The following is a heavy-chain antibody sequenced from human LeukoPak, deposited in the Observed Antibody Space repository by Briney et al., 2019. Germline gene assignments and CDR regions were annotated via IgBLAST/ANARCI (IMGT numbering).Heavy chain of an antibody. V-gene: IGHV3-11*01. J-gene: IGHJ4*02. CDR1: GFTFSDYY. D-gene: IGHD5-24*01. Sequence: GGSLRLSCAASGFTFSDYYMNWIRQAPGKGLEWVSYISSGATTMNYADSVKGRFTISRDNAKKSLYLQMNSLRAEDTAVYCCARDRGMATPYDYWGQGALVTVSS. CDR3: ARDRGMATPYDY. CDR2: ISSGATTM.